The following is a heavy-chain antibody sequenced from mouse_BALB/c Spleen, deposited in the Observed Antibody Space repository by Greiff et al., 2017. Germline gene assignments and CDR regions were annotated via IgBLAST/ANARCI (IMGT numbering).Heavy chain of an antibody. D-gene: IGHD2-14*01. J-gene: IGHJ1*01. CDR2: IYPSDSYT. CDR1: GYTFTSYW. Sequence: QVQLQQPGAELVRPGASVKLSCKASGYTFTSYWINWVKQRPGQGLEWIGNIYPSDSYTNYNQKFKDKATLTVDKSSSTAYMQLSSPTSEDSAVYYCTRLYRYDGRYFDVWGAGTTVTVSS. CDR3: TRLYRYDGRYFDV. V-gene: IGHV1-69*02.